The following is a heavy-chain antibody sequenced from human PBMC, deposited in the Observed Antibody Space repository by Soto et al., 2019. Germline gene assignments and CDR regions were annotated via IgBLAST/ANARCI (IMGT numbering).Heavy chain of an antibody. D-gene: IGHD3-9*01. V-gene: IGHV4-39*01. Sequence: SETLSLTCAVSDDSFSSDECYWSRIHQRPGKGLAWIGSLYYRGNAYYNPSLQTRVTISLDKSKSQFSLKLNSVTAADSAVYFCARLEGLATISYYFDFWGPGALVTVSS. CDR2: LYYRGNA. CDR1: DDSFSSDECY. J-gene: IGHJ4*02. CDR3: ARLEGLATISYYFDF.